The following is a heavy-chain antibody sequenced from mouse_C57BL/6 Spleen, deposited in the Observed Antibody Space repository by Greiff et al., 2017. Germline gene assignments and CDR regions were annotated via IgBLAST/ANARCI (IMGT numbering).Heavy chain of an antibody. D-gene: IGHD1-1*02. J-gene: IGHJ2*01. CDR3: AREGYYGEFDY. V-gene: IGHV1-53*01. CDR1: GYTFTSYW. CDR2: INPSNGGT. Sequence: QVHVKQPGTELVKPGASVKLSCKASGYTFTSYWMHWVKQRPGQGLEWIGNINPSNGGTNYNEKFKSKATLTVDKSSSTAYMQLSSLTSEDSAVYYCAREGYYGEFDYWGQGTTLTVSS.